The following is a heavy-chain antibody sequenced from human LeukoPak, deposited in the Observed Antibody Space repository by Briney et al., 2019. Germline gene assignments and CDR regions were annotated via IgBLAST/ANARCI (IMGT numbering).Heavy chain of an antibody. V-gene: IGHV1-69*05. CDR2: IIPIFGTA. Sequence: SVKVSCKASGGTFSSYTISWVRQAPGQGLEWMGGIIPIFGTANYAQKFQGRVTITTDESTSTAYMELSSLRSEDTAVYYCARNPKEMATIINYFDYWGQGTLVTVSS. CDR1: GGTFSSYT. D-gene: IGHD5-24*01. CDR3: ARNPKEMATIINYFDY. J-gene: IGHJ4*02.